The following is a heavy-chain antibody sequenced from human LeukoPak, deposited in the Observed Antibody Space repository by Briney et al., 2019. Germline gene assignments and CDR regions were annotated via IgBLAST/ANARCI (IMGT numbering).Heavy chain of an antibody. CDR3: AYGSGSFDY. Sequence: PGGSLRLSCAASGFPFSSYAMHWVRQAPGKGLEWVSAIRGSGGSSYYADSVKGRFTISRDNSKNTLYLQMNSLRAEDTALYYCAYGSGSFDYWGQGTLVTVSS. J-gene: IGHJ4*02. V-gene: IGHV3-23*01. CDR1: GFPFSSYA. D-gene: IGHD3-10*01. CDR2: IRGSGGSS.